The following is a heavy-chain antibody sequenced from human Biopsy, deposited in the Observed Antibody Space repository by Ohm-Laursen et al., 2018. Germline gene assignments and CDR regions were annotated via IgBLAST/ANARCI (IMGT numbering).Heavy chain of an antibody. CDR2: IYDRGSTA. J-gene: IGHJ4*02. CDR1: GDSVSSGSFY. V-gene: IGHV4-61*01. Sequence: SDTLSLTCPVSGDSVSSGSFYWTWIRRPPGQGLEYIGYIYDRGSTANYNPSLESRVTMSVDMPKNQFSLKLSSVTAADTAIYYCARGMRSSGWPYFDSWGQGTLVTVSS. CDR3: ARGMRSSGWPYFDS. D-gene: IGHD6-19*01.